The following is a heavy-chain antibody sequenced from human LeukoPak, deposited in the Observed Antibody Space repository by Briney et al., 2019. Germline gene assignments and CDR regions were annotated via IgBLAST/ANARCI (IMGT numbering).Heavy chain of an antibody. J-gene: IGHJ4*02. V-gene: IGHV3-48*03. CDR3: AKGHGDASGYYYFDS. CDR2: ISSSGSTI. D-gene: IGHD3-22*01. Sequence: QAGGSLRLSCAASGFTFSSYEMNWVRQAPGKGLEWVSYISSSGSTIYYADSVKGRFTIFRDNYKNMLYLQMNSLRVEDTVVYYCAKGHGDASGYYYFDSWGQGTLVTVSS. CDR1: GFTFSSYE.